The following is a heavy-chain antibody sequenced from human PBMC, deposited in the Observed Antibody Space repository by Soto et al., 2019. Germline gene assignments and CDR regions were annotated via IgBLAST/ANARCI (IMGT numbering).Heavy chain of an antibody. D-gene: IGHD2-8*01. Sequence: GGSLRLSCGASGFSFSNAWMSWVRQAPGKGLEWVGRIKSKTDGGTTDYAAPVKGRFTISRDDSKNTLYLQMNSLKTEDTAVYYCTTDRLYDDPGAFDIWGQGTMVTVSS. J-gene: IGHJ3*02. CDR1: GFSFSNAW. CDR3: TTDRLYDDPGAFDI. V-gene: IGHV3-15*01. CDR2: IKSKTDGGTT.